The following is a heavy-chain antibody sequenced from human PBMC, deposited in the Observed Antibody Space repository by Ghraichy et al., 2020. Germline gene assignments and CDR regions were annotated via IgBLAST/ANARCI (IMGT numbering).Heavy chain of an antibody. V-gene: IGHV3-7*03. Sequence: GGSLRLSCAASGATLSSHGMRSDRQAPWNVLWWVANINQDGSEKDYVDSVKGRFTISIDNAKNSLYLQMTSLRVEDTSVYYCAPHEVNSRGFDSWGQGTLVTVSS. J-gene: IGHJ4*02. D-gene: IGHD6-13*01. CDR3: APHEVNSRGFDS. CDR1: GATLSSHG. CDR2: INQDGSEK.